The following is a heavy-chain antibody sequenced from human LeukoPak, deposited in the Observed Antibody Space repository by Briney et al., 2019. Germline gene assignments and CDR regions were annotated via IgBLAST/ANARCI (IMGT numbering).Heavy chain of an antibody. CDR1: GGSFSGYY. CDR3: ARSGHCSGGSCYRGFDP. D-gene: IGHD2-15*01. CDR2: INHSGST. Sequence: PSETLSLTCAAYGGSFSGYYWSWIRQPPGKGLEWIGEINHSGSTNYNPSLKRRVTLSVSTANNQFSLKLSSVPAADAAVYYCARSGHCSGGSCYRGFDPWGQGTLVTVSS. V-gene: IGHV4-34*01. J-gene: IGHJ5*02.